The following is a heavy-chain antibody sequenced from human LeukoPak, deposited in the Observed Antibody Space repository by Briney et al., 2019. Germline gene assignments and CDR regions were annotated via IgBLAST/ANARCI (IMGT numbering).Heavy chain of an antibody. J-gene: IGHJ1*01. CDR3: ATMNGYFQY. D-gene: IGHD3-22*01. V-gene: IGHV3-23*01. CDR1: GFTFSSYG. Sequence: GGSLRLSCAASGFTFSSYGMSWVRQAPGKGPEWVSAITGSGGTTYYADSVKGRSTISRDNSKNTLYLQVNSLRAEDTAVYYCATMNGYFQYWGQGTLVTVPS. CDR2: ITGSGGTT.